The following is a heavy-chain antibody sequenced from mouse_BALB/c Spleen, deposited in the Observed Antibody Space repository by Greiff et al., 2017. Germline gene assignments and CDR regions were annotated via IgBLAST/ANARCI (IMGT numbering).Heavy chain of an antibody. J-gene: IGHJ3*01. CDR2: IRLKSNNYAT. CDR3: TRGDEAY. CDR1: GFTFSNYW. D-gene: IGHD3-3*01. V-gene: IGHV6-6*02. Sequence: EVQLLESGGGLVQPGGSMKLSCVASGFTFSNYWMNWVRQSPEKGLEWVAEIRLKSNNYATHYAESVKGRFTISRDDSKSSVYLQMNNLRAEDTGIYYCTRGDEAYWGQGTLVTVSA.